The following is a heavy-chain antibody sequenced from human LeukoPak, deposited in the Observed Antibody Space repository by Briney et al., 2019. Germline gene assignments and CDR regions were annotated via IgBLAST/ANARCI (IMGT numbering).Heavy chain of an antibody. CDR2: ISPVGRIQ. Sequence: GGPLRLSCAAPGFPFNIYTLHWVRRAPGKGLGWVATISPVGRIQYYVDSVTGRFTVSRDNFMNALSLEMNNLRTEDTAVYYCARVPGVAPDYWGQGTLVIVSS. D-gene: IGHD2-21*01. CDR3: ARVPGVAPDY. V-gene: IGHV3-30*14. J-gene: IGHJ4*02. CDR1: GFPFNIYT.